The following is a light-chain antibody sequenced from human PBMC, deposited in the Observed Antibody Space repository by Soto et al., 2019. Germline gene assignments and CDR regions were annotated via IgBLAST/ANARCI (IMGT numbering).Light chain of an antibody. Sequence: DIVLTQCPGALSLSQWERATLSCMASQSVSSNHLAWYQQKPGQAPRLLIYGASTRATGIPARFSGSGSGTDFTLTISRLEPEDFAVYYCQQYGSSPWTFGEVTKVDI. J-gene: IGKJ1*01. CDR2: GAS. CDR3: QQYGSSPWT. CDR1: QSVSSNH. V-gene: IGKV3-20*01.